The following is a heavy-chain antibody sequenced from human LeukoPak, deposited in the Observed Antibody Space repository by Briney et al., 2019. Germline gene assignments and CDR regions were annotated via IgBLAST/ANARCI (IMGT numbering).Heavy chain of an antibody. CDR2: IYYSGST. CDR3: ARGSRGYYYYYMDV. V-gene: IGHV4-39*01. CDR1: GGSISSSSYY. D-gene: IGHD3-10*01. Sequence: SETLSLTCTVSGGSISSSSYYWGWIRQPPGKGLEWIGSIYYSGSTYYNPSLKSRVTMSVDTSKNQFSLKLSSVTAADTAVYYCARGSRGYYYYYMDVWGKGTTVTVSS. J-gene: IGHJ6*03.